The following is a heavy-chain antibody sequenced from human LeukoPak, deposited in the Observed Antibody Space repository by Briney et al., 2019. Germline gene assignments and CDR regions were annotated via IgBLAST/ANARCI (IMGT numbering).Heavy chain of an antibody. Sequence: GGSLRLSCAASAGFTFSDYWMNWVRQAPGKGLEWVAIISQDGREKLYVDSVKGRFTISRDNAKSSLYLQINSLRAEDTAVYYCVGGIGWQPDYWGQGALVTVSS. D-gene: IGHD6-19*01. CDR2: ISQDGREK. CDR1: AGFTFSDYW. V-gene: IGHV3-7*03. J-gene: IGHJ4*02. CDR3: VGGIGWQPDY.